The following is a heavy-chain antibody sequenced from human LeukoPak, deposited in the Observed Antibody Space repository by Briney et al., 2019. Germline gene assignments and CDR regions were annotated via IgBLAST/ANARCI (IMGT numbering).Heavy chain of an antibody. V-gene: IGHV4-34*01. J-gene: IGHJ6*02. CDR3: ARVGTQQLDYYGMDV. Sequence: PSETLSLTCAVYGGSFSGYYWSWIRQPPGKGLEWIGEINHSGSTNYNPSLKSRVTISVDTSKNQFSLKLSSVTAADTAVYYCARVGTQQLDYYGMDVWGQGTTVTVSS. D-gene: IGHD6-13*01. CDR1: GGSFSGYY. CDR2: INHSGST.